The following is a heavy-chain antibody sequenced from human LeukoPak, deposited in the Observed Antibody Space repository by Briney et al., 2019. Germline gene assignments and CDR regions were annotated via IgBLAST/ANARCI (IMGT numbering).Heavy chain of an antibody. J-gene: IGHJ4*02. Sequence: ASVKVSCKASGGTFSSYAISWVRQAPGQGLEWMGRIIPILGIANYAQKFQGRVTITADKSTSTAYMELRSLRSDDTAVYYCAGVPLLGYWGQGTLVTVSS. V-gene: IGHV1-69*04. CDR3: AGVPLLGY. CDR2: IIPILGIA. D-gene: IGHD7-27*01. CDR1: GGTFSSYA.